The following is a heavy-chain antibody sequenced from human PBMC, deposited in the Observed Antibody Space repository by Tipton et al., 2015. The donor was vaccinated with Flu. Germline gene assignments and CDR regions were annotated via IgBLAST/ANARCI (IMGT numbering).Heavy chain of an antibody. Sequence: SLRLSCAASGFTFSNAWMSWVHQAPWKGLEWVGRIKSKSDGGTTDYAAPVKGRFTISRDDSKNTLYLQMNSLKTEDTAVYYCATDGLNSRGVMVDYWGQGPLVTAPS. CDR1: GFTFSNAW. CDR2: IKSKSDGGTT. CDR3: ATDGLNSRGVMVDY. J-gene: IGHJ4*02. V-gene: IGHV3-15*01. D-gene: IGHD3-10*01.